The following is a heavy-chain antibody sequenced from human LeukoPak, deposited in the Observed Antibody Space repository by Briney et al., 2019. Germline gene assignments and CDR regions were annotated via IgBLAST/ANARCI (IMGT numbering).Heavy chain of an antibody. V-gene: IGHV3-23*01. CDR3: ANNRPVLWFGSIPNWFDP. J-gene: IGHJ5*02. CDR2: ISGSGGST. D-gene: IGHD3-10*01. CDR1: GFTFSSYA. Sequence: WGSLRLSCAASGFTFSSYAMSWVRQAPGKGLEWVSAISGSGGSTYYADSVKGRFTISRDNSKNTLYLQMNSLRAEDTAVYYCANNRPVLWFGSIPNWFDPWGQGTLVTVSS.